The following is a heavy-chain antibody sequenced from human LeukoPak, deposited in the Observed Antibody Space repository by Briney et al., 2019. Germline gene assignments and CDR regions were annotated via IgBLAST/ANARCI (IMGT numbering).Heavy chain of an antibody. CDR3: AKDCCGDYRLYDY. D-gene: IGHD4-17*01. CDR2: ISLSGGST. J-gene: IGHJ4*02. CDR1: GFTFSSYA. V-gene: IGHV3-23*01. Sequence: GGSLRLSCAASGFTFSSYAMSWFRQAPGKGLEWVSGISLSGGSTYYADSVKGRFTISRDNSKNTLYLQMNSLRADDTALYYCAKDCCGDYRLYDYWGQGTLVTVSS.